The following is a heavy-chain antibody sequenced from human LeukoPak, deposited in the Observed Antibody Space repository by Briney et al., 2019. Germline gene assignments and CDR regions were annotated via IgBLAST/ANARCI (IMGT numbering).Heavy chain of an antibody. D-gene: IGHD3-22*01. CDR1: GFSFDDYG. CDR3: ARALYDSSGYDSSY. J-gene: IGHJ4*02. Sequence: GGSLRLSCAASGFSFDDYGMSWVRHAPGKGLEWVSGINWNGGSTGYADSVKGRFTISRDNAKNSLYLQMNSLRAEDTALHYCARALYDSSGYDSSYWGQGTLVTVSS. V-gene: IGHV3-20*04. CDR2: INWNGGST.